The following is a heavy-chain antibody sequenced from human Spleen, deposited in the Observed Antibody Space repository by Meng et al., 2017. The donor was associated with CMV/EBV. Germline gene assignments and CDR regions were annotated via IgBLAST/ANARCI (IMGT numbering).Heavy chain of an antibody. Sequence: GESLKISCAASGFTVSSNYMSWVRQAPGKGLEWVSVIYSGGSTYYADSVKGRFTISRDNAKNTLYMEMNSLRAEDTAVYYCARADCSSTTCYLFYNGMDVWGQGATVTVSS. V-gene: IGHV3-53*01. CDR2: IYSGGST. J-gene: IGHJ6*02. CDR1: GFTVSSNY. D-gene: IGHD2-2*01. CDR3: ARADCSSTTCYLFYNGMDV.